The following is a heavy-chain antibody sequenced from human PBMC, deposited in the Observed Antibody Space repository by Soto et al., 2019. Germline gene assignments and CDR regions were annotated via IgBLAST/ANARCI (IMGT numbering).Heavy chain of an antibody. D-gene: IGHD2-2*01. CDR3: AKTAAPRGAYYFDY. CDR1: GFTFSNYA. V-gene: IGHV3-23*01. Sequence: EVQLLDSGGGLVQPGGCLRLSCAASGFTFSNYAMSWVRQAPGKGLEWVSSISGSGSTTYYTDSVKGRFTISRDNSKSTLSLQMDSLRAEDTAIYYCAKTAAPRGAYYFDYWGQGTLLTVSS. CDR2: ISGSGSTT. J-gene: IGHJ4*02.